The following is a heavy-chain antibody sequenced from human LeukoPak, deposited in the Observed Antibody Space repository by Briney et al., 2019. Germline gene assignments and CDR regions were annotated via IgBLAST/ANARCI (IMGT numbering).Heavy chain of an antibody. J-gene: IGHJ6*02. V-gene: IGHV3-23*01. Sequence: GGSLRLSCAASGFTFNNYAMSWVRQAPGKGLEGVSVIRSSGGNTNYADSVKGRFTISRDNSKNTLYLQMNSLRGEDTAVYYCAKVRDYFYYGLDVWGQGTTVTVSS. CDR1: GFTFNNYA. CDR2: IRSSGGNT. CDR3: AKVRDYFYYGLDV.